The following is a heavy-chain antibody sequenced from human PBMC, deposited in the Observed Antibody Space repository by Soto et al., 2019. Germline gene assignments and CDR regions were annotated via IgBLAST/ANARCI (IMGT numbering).Heavy chain of an antibody. V-gene: IGHV3-23*01. CDR2: ISGSGGST. D-gene: IGHD1-26*01. CDR1: GFTFSSYA. Sequence: PGGSLRLSCAASGFTFSSYAMSWVRQAPGKGLEWVSAISGSGGSTYYADSVKGRFTISRDNSKNTLYLQMNSLRAEDTAVYYCAQSTSSGSLPYYFDYWGQGTLVTVSS. CDR3: AQSTSSGSLPYYFDY. J-gene: IGHJ4*02.